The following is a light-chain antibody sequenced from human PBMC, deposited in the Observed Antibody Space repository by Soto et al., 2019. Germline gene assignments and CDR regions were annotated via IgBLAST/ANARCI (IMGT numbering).Light chain of an antibody. CDR2: DVS. V-gene: IGKV1-39*01. CDR1: QSIGRY. CDR3: QQSFSAPRT. Sequence: EIQMTQSPSSLCASVGDRVTVTCRVSQSIGRYLNWYQQKPGKAPKLLIYDVSSLQTEVPSRFSGDESVTDFTLTISGLQPEDFATYYCQQSFSAPRTLCQGTKVEIQ. J-gene: IGKJ2*01.